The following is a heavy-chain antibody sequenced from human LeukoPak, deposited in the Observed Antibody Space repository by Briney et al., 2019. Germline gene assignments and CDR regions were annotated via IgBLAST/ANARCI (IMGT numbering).Heavy chain of an antibody. CDR3: ARGGRDIVVVPAASWHDAFDI. Sequence: ASVKVSCKASGYTFTSYYMHWVRQAPGQGLEWMGIINPSGGSTSYAQKFQGRVTMTRDTSTSTVYMELSSLRSEDTAVYYCARGGRDIVVVPAASWHDAFDIWGQGTMVTVSS. CDR1: GYTFTSYY. V-gene: IGHV1-46*01. CDR2: INPSGGST. D-gene: IGHD2-2*01. J-gene: IGHJ3*02.